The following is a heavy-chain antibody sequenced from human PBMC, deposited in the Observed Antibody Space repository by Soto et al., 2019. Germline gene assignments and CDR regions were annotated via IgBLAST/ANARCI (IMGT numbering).Heavy chain of an antibody. CDR2: IYYSGST. CDR3: ARQGYDSSGYYFDY. CDR1: GGSISSSSYY. D-gene: IGHD3-22*01. V-gene: IGHV4-39*01. J-gene: IGHJ4*02. Sequence: SETLSLTCTVSGGSISSSSYYWGWIRQPPGKGLEWIGSIYYSGSTYYNPSLKSRVTISVDTSKNQFPRKLSSVTAADTAVYYCARQGYDSSGYYFDYWGQGTLVTVSS.